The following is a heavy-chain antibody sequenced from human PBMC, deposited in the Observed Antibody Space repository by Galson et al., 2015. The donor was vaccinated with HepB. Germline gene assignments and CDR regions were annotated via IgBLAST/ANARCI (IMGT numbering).Heavy chain of an antibody. V-gene: IGHV3-49*04. D-gene: IGHD3-10*01. CDR2: IRSKGYGGTA. CDR1: GFTFGDYA. Sequence: SLRLSCAASGFTFGDYAMNWVRQAPGKGLEWVGFIRSKGYGGTAEYAASVKGRFTISRDDSKSIAYLQMSSLKTEDTAIYYCARPTNYHDSGSYEYYFDYWGQGILVTVSS. J-gene: IGHJ4*02. CDR3: ARPTNYHDSGSYEYYFDY.